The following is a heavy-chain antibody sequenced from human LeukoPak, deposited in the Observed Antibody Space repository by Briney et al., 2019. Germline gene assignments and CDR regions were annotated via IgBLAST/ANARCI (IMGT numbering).Heavy chain of an antibody. CDR2: ISSSSSTI. CDR3: ARGGSYYNNWFDP. V-gene: IGHV3-48*01. D-gene: IGHD1-26*01. J-gene: IGHJ5*02. CDR1: GFTFSSYA. Sequence: GGSLRLSCAASGFTFSSYAMSWVRQAPGKGLEWVSYISSSSSTIYYADSVKGRFTIFRDNAKNSLYPQMNSLRAEDTAVYYCARGGSYYNNWFDPWGQGTLVTVSS.